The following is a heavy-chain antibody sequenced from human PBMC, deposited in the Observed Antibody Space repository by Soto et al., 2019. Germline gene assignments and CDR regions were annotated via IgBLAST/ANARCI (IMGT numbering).Heavy chain of an antibody. CDR3: ARVFNDFWSGFSYYFDS. Sequence: SENLSLTCNVSGGSVSSGGNYWTWIRQPPGKGLEWIGYMYYSGITYYNPSLKSRLAISVDTSKNQFSLRLNSVTAADTAVYYCARVFNDFWSGFSYYFDSWGQGTLVTVS. J-gene: IGHJ4*02. V-gene: IGHV4-31*03. CDR1: GGSVSSGGNY. D-gene: IGHD3-3*01. CDR2: MYYSGIT.